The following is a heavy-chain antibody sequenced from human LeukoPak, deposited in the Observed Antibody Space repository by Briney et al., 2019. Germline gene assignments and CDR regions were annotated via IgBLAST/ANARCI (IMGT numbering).Heavy chain of an antibody. CDR2: IWYDGSNK. Sequence: GGSLRLSCAASGFTFSSYGMHWVRQAPGKGLEWVALIWYDGSNKYYADSVKGRFTISRDNAKNSLYLQMNSLRAEDTAVYYCARLNLMATGGFDYWGQGTLVTVSS. CDR1: GFTFSSYG. CDR3: ARLNLMATGGFDY. J-gene: IGHJ4*02. D-gene: IGHD5-12*01. V-gene: IGHV3-33*01.